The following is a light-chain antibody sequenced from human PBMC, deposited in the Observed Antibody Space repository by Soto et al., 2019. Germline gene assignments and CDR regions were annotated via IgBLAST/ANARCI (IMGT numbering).Light chain of an antibody. CDR3: QQYNDWPRT. CDR2: SAS. J-gene: IGKJ1*01. Sequence: EIVMTQSPATLSVSPGERATLSCRASQSVSSDLAWYHQKPGQAPRLLIYSASTRATGIPARFSGSGSGTEFTLTINSLQSEDFAVYYCQQYNDWPRTFGQVTK. V-gene: IGKV3-15*01. CDR1: QSVSSD.